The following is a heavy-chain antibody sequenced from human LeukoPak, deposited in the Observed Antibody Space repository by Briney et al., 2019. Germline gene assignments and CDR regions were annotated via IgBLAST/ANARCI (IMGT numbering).Heavy chain of an antibody. D-gene: IGHD3-10*01. CDR3: AKGGGSSTLHYFDY. J-gene: IGHJ4*02. CDR2: ISWNSGSI. CDR1: GFTFDDYA. Sequence: GRSLRLSCAASGFTFDDYAINWVRQAPGKGLEWVSGISWNSGSIGYADSVKGRFTISRDNAKNSLYLQMNSVRAEDMALYYCAKGGGSSTLHYFDYWGQGTLVTVSS. V-gene: IGHV3-9*03.